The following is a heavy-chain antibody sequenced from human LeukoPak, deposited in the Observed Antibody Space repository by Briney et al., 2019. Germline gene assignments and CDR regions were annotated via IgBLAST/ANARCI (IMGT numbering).Heavy chain of an antibody. J-gene: IGHJ4*02. V-gene: IGHV3-30*04. CDR1: GFTFSSYA. CDR2: ISYDGSNK. Sequence: GGSLRLSCAASGFTFSSYAMHWVRQAPGKGLEWVAVISYDGSNKYYADSVKGRFTISRDNSKNTLYLQMNSLRAEDTAVYYCARDLGGSYYWPGLFDYWGQGTLVTVSS. CDR3: ARDLGGSYYWPGLFDY. D-gene: IGHD1-26*01.